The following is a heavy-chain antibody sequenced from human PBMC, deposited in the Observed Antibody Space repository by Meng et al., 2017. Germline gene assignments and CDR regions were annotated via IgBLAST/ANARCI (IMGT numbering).Heavy chain of an antibody. D-gene: IGHD6-19*01. CDR1: GGSISSVDW. CDR2: IYHGGNT. CDR3: ASWIYSCGWQ. Sequence: VHLQEWGPVLVKLSGTLFLTCVVSGGSISSVDWWSWVRQPPGKGLEWMGEIYHGGNTNYNPSLKSRVTISIDKSKNQFSLKLSSVTAADTAVYYCASWIYSCGWQWGQGTLVTVSS. J-gene: IGHJ4*02. V-gene: IGHV4/OR15-8*02.